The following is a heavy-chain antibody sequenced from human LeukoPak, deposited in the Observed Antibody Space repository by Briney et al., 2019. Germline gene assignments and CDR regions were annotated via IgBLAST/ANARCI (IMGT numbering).Heavy chain of an antibody. D-gene: IGHD3-22*01. V-gene: IGHV4-59*01. CDR3: ARRVTSGGYYWFDF. Sequence: PSETLSLTCTVSGGSIRRYYWSWLRQPPGKGLQWIGYIYYSGSTNYTPSLKSRVTISVDTSKNQFSLKLSSVTAADTAVYYCARRVTSGGYYWFDFWGQGTLVTVSS. CDR2: IYYSGST. J-gene: IGHJ4*02. CDR1: GGSIRRYY.